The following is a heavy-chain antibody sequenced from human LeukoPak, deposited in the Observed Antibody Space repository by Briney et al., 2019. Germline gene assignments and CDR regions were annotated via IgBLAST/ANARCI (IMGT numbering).Heavy chain of an antibody. CDR2: IDPSDSYT. CDR3: ARGTVTTHNWFDP. Sequence: GESLRISCKGSGYSFTNYWISWVRQMPGKGLEWMGRIDPSDSYTGYSPSFQGHVTISADKSITTAYLQWSRLRASDTAMYYCARGTVTTHNWFDPWGQGSLVGVSS. J-gene: IGHJ5*02. CDR1: GYSFTNYW. D-gene: IGHD4-11*01. V-gene: IGHV5-10-1*01.